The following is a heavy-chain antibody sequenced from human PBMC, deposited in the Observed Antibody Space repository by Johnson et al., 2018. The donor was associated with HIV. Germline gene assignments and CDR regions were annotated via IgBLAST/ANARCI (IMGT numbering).Heavy chain of an antibody. CDR3: ARVAAAAGRMTDAFDI. V-gene: IGHV3-20*04. CDR2: INWSGGST. D-gene: IGHD6-13*01. J-gene: IGHJ3*02. CDR1: GFTFDDYG. Sequence: VQLVESGGGVVRPGGSLRLSCVVSGFTFDDYGMSWVRQAPGKGLEWVSGINWSGGSTAYADSVKGRFTISRDNAKNSLYLQMNSLRAEDTALYYCARVAAAAGRMTDAFDIWGQGTIVTVSS.